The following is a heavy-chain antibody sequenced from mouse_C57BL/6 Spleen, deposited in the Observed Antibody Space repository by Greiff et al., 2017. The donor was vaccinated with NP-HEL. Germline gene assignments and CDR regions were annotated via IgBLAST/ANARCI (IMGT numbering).Heavy chain of an antibody. CDR3: ARDLYGSSYGFAY. J-gene: IGHJ3*01. Sequence: EVKLEESGPGLVKPSQSLSLTCSVTGYSITSGYYWNWIRQFPGNKQEWMGYISYDGSNNYNPSLKNRISITRDTSKNQFFLKLNSVTTEDTATYYCARDLYGSSYGFAYWGQGTLVTVSA. V-gene: IGHV3-6*01. D-gene: IGHD1-1*01. CDR2: ISYDGSN. CDR1: GYSITSGYY.